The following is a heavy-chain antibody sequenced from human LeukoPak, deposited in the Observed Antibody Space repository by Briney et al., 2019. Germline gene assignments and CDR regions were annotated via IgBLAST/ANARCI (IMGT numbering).Heavy chain of an antibody. D-gene: IGHD6-19*01. V-gene: IGHV4-39*07. J-gene: IGHJ4*02. CDR3: ARDSIAVAGGGGY. CDR2: IYYSGST. Sequence: SETLSLTCTVSGGSISSSSYYWGWIRQPPGKGLEWIGSIYYSGSTYYNPSLKSRVTISVDTSKNQFSLRLSSVTAADTAVYYCARDSIAVAGGGGYWGQGTLVTVSS. CDR1: GGSISSSSYY.